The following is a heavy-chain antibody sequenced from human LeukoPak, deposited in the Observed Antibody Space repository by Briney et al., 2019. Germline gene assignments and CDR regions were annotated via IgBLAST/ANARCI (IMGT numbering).Heavy chain of an antibody. J-gene: IGHJ6*03. D-gene: IGHD3-10*01. V-gene: IGHV3-30*04. CDR2: ISYDGSIN. CDR3: AKVRTRWTMVRGVPYMDV. Sequence: GGSLRLSCAASGFTFSSYAMHWVRQAPGKGLEWVALISYDGSINDYADSVKGRFTISRDNSKNTLYLQMNSLRAEDTAVYYCAKVRTRWTMVRGVPYMDVWGKGTTVTVSS. CDR1: GFTFSSYA.